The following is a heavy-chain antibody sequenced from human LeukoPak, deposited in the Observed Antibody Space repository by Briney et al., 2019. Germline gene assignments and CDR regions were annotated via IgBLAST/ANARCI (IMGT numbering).Heavy chain of an antibody. Sequence: SGGSLRLSCAASGFTFSSYSMNWVRQAPGKGLEWVSSISSSSSYIYYADSVKGRFTISRDNAKNSLYLQMNSLRAEDTAVYYCARELYYDILTGYFPYYYGMDVWGKGTTVTVSS. V-gene: IGHV3-21*01. CDR2: ISSSSSYI. D-gene: IGHD3-9*01. CDR1: GFTFSSYS. J-gene: IGHJ6*04. CDR3: ARELYYDILTGYFPYYYGMDV.